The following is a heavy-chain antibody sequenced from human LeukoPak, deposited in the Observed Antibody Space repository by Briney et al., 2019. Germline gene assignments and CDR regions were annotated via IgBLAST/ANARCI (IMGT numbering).Heavy chain of an antibody. CDR1: GFTFSTYA. Sequence: GGSLRLSCAASGFTFSTYAMSWVRQAPGKGMEWVSAISGSGGSTYYADSVKGRFTISRDNSKNTLDLQMNSLRAEDTAVYYCAKEELAAAGRDFEYWGQGTLVTVFS. D-gene: IGHD6-13*01. CDR2: ISGSGGST. CDR3: AKEELAAAGRDFEY. V-gene: IGHV3-23*01. J-gene: IGHJ4*02.